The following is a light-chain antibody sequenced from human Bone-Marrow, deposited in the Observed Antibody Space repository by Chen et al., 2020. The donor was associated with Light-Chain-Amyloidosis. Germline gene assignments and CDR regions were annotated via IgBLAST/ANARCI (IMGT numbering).Light chain of an antibody. J-gene: IGLJ3*02. CDR1: NIGSTS. Sequence: SYVLTQPSSVSVAPGQTATIACGGNNIGSTSVHWYQQTPGQAPLLVVYDDSDRPSGIPERLSGSNSGNTATLTISRVEAGDEADYYCQVWDRSSGRPVFGGGTELTVL. CDR2: DDS. CDR3: QVWDRSSGRPV. V-gene: IGLV3-21*02.